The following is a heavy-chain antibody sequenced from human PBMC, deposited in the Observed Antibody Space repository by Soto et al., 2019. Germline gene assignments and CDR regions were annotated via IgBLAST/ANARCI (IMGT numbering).Heavy chain of an antibody. CDR3: ASSGYCSGGSCPLHFDY. J-gene: IGHJ4*02. V-gene: IGHV1-3*01. Sequence: ASVKVSCKASGYTFTSYAMHWVRQAPGQRLEWMGWINAGNGNTKYSQKFQGRVTITRDTSASTAYMELSSLRSEDTAVYYCASSGYCSGGSCPLHFDYWGQGTLVTVSS. D-gene: IGHD2-15*01. CDR2: INAGNGNT. CDR1: GYTFTSYA.